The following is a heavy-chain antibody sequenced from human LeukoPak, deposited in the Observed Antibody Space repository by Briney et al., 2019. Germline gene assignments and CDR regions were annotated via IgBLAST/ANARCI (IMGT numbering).Heavy chain of an antibody. Sequence: GGSLRLSCAASGFTSSSYWMSWVRQAPGKGLEWVANIKQDGSEKYYVDSVKGRFTISRDNAKNSLYLQMNSLRAEDTAVYYCASGRTTFDYWGQGTLVTVSS. D-gene: IGHD2/OR15-2a*01. J-gene: IGHJ4*02. CDR1: GFTSSSYW. V-gene: IGHV3-7*01. CDR2: IKQDGSEK. CDR3: ASGRTTFDY.